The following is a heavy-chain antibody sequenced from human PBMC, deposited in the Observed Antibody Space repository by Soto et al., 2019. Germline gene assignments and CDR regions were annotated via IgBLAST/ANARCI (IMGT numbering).Heavy chain of an antibody. J-gene: IGHJ6*03. CDR2: IRSKANSYAT. V-gene: IGHV3-73*01. CDR1: GFTFSGSA. Sequence: EVQLVESGGGLVQPGGSLKLSCAASGFTFSGSAMHWVRQASGKGLEWVGRIRSKANSYATAYAASVKGRFTISRDDPKNTAYLQMNSLKTEDTAVYYCTTVTTWLYYYYYMDVWGKGTTVTVSS. D-gene: IGHD4-17*01. CDR3: TTVTTWLYYYYYMDV.